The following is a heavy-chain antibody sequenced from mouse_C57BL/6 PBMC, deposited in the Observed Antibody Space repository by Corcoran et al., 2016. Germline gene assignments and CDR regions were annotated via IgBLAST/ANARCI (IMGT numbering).Heavy chain of an antibody. Sequence: QVQLKQSGAELVRPGASVKLSCKASGYTFTDYYINWVKQRPGQGLEWIARIYPGSGNTYYNEKFKGKATLTAEKSSSTAYMQLSSLTSEDSAVYFCARSGDGYYEYFDVWGTGTTVTVSS. D-gene: IGHD2-3*01. CDR3: ARSGDGYYEYFDV. J-gene: IGHJ1*03. CDR1: GYTFTDYY. V-gene: IGHV1-76*01. CDR2: IYPGSGNT.